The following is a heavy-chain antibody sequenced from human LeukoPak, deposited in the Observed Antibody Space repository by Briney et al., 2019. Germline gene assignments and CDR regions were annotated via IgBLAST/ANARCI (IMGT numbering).Heavy chain of an antibody. CDR3: AKEWYYDSSGYYSLDY. J-gene: IGHJ4*02. CDR2: ISGSGGST. V-gene: IGHV3-23*01. D-gene: IGHD3-22*01. CDR1: GFTFGDYA. Sequence: GGSLRLSCTASGFTFGDYAMSWFRQAPGKGLEWVSAISGSGGSTYYADSVKGRFTISRDNSKNTLYLQMNSLRAEDTAVYYCAKEWYYDSSGYYSLDYWGQGTLVTVSS.